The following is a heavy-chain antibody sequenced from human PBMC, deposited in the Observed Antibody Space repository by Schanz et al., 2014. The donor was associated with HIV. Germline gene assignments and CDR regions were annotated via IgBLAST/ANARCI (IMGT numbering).Heavy chain of an antibody. CDR3: VREPRAAIFED. J-gene: IGHJ4*02. V-gene: IGHV3-7*01. CDR1: GFSLSRYW. CDR2: IKEDGSQK. Sequence: EVQVVESGGGLVRPGGSLRLACAASGFSLSRYWMTWVRQAPGKGREWVANIKEDGSQKYYLDSLRGRFIISRDNAINLMYLQMNNLTAEDTAVYYCVREPRAAIFEDWGQGTLVSVSS.